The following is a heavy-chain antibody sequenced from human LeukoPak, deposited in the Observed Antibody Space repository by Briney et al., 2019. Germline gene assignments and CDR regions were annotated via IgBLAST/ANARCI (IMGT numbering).Heavy chain of an antibody. CDR3: ARVSYCGGDCFNWFDP. V-gene: IGHV3-66*01. CDR2: IYSGGST. CDR1: GFTFSSYS. D-gene: IGHD2-21*02. Sequence: GGSLRLSCAASGFTFSSYSMSWVRQAPGKGLEWVSVIYSGGSTYYADSVKGRFTISRDNSKNTLYLQMNSLRAEDTAVYYCARVSYCGGDCFNWFDPWGQGTLVTVSS. J-gene: IGHJ5*02.